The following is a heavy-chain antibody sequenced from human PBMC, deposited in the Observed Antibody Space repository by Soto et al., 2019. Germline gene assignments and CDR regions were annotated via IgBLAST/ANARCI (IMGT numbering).Heavy chain of an antibody. CDR1: GGSISSGGYY. CDR2: IYYSGST. J-gene: IGHJ5*02. Sequence: QVQLQESGPGLVKPSQTLSLTCTVSGGSISSGGYYWSWIRQHPGKGLEWIGYIYYSGSTYYNPSLKSRVTISVDPSKSQFSRKLSSVTAADTAVYYCARHPRSNTRGFDPWGQGTLVTVSS. V-gene: IGHV4-31*03. D-gene: IGHD6-13*01. CDR3: ARHPRSNTRGFDP.